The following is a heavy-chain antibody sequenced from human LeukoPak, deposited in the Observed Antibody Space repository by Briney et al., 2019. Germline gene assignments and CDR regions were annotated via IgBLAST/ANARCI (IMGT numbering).Heavy chain of an antibody. V-gene: IGHV3-23*01. CDR1: GFTFSTYA. D-gene: IGHD4-11*01. CDR3: AKAETTAWTAVDY. CDR2: ISESGSRT. J-gene: IGHJ4*02. Sequence: GGSLRLSCAASGFTFSTYAMSWVRQAPGKGLEWVSSISESGSRTYYADSAKGRFTISRDNSENTLNLHMNSLRADDTAVYYCAKAETTAWTAVDYRGQGTLVTVSS.